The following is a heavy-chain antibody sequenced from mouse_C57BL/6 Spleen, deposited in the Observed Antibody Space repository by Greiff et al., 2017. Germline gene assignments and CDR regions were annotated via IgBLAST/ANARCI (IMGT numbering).Heavy chain of an antibody. CDR2: IDPSDSYT. CDR1: GYTFTSYW. D-gene: IGHD1-1*01. V-gene: IGHV1-50*01. Sequence: VQLQQPGAELVKPGASVKLSCKASGYTFTSYWMQWVKQRPGQGLEWIGEIDPSDSYTNYNQKFKGEATLTVDTSSSTAYMQLSSLTSEDSAVYYCARSPYYYGSSSFDYWGQGTTLTVSS. CDR3: ARSPYYYGSSSFDY. J-gene: IGHJ2*01.